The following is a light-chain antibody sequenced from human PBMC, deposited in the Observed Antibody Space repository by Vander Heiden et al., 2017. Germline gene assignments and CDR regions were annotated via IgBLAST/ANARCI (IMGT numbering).Light chain of an antibody. V-gene: IGKV1-33*01. J-gene: IGKJ5*01. CDR2: DAS. Sequence: DIQMTQSPSSLSASVGDKITITCQASLDITNYLNWYQQKPGKDPKLLIYDASNLETGVPSRFSGSGSGTHFTFTISSMQPEDFATYYCQQYDYLPPTFGQGTRLEIK. CDR3: QQYDYLPPT. CDR1: LDITNY.